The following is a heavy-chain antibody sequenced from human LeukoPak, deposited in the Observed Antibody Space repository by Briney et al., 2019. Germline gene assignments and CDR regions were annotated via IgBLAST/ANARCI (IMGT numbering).Heavy chain of an antibody. CDR2: IYYSGST. CDR3: ASLAVAGLSEGY. CDR1: GGSISSDSYY. D-gene: IGHD6-19*01. Sequence: SETLSLTCTVSGGSISSDSYYWAWIRQPPGKGLEWIASIYYSGSTYYNPPLKSRVTISVDTSRNQFSLKLSSVTAADTAVYYCASLAVAGLSEGYWGQGTLVIVSS. V-gene: IGHV4-39*01. J-gene: IGHJ4*02.